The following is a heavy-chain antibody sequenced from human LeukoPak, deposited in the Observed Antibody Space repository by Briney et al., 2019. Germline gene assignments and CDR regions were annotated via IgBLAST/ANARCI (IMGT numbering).Heavy chain of an antibody. CDR3: AKVRRRVAAASEPFDY. D-gene: IGHD6-13*01. CDR1: GFAFSSYG. Sequence: PGGALRLSCAASGFAFSSYGMHWVRQAPGKRLEGVAVISYDGSNKYYADSVKGRFTIPRHNSKNTLYLQMNSLRAEDTAVYYCAKVRRRVAAASEPFDYWGQGTLATVSS. CDR2: ISYDGSNK. J-gene: IGHJ4*02. V-gene: IGHV3-30*18.